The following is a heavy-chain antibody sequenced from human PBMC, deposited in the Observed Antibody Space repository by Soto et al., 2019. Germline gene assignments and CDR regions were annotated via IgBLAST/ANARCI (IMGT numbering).Heavy chain of an antibody. Sequence: SETLSLTCAVYVGSFSDYSWTWIRQPPGKGLEWIGEINHSGSTNYNASLKSRVTISVDTSKNQFSLKLSSVTAADTAVYFCARRHGLDIDAYYWGQGTLVT. V-gene: IGHV4-34*01. J-gene: IGHJ4*02. CDR2: INHSGST. D-gene: IGHD3-10*01. CDR3: ARRHGLDIDAYY. CDR1: VGSFSDYS.